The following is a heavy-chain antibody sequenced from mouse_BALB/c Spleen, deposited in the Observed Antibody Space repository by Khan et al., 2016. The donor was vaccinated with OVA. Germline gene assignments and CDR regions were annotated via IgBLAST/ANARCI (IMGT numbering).Heavy chain of an antibody. CDR2: IWSAGST. V-gene: IGHV2-2*02. CDR3: ARRGYDYGRGALFAY. D-gene: IGHD2-4*01. CDR1: GFSLNNYS. Sequence: QVQLKQSGPGLVQPSQSLSITCTVSGFSLNNYSVHWVRQSPGKGLEWLGVIWSAGSTDYNAAFISRLTISKDNSRSQVFLKMNSLQPNDTAIYYWARRGYDYGRGALFAYWGQGTLVTVSA. J-gene: IGHJ3*01.